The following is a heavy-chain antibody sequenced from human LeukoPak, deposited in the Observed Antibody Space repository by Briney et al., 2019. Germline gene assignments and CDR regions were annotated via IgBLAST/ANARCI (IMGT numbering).Heavy chain of an antibody. J-gene: IGHJ4*02. CDR2: INPNSGGT. CDR3: AREYQYQLDY. D-gene: IGHD2-2*01. Sequence: ASVKVSCKASGSTFTGYYMHWVRQAPGQGLEWMGWINPNSGGTNYAQKFQGWVTMTRDTSISTAYMELSRLRSDDTAVYYRAREYQYQLDYWGQGTLVTVSS. CDR1: GSTFTGYY. V-gene: IGHV1-2*04.